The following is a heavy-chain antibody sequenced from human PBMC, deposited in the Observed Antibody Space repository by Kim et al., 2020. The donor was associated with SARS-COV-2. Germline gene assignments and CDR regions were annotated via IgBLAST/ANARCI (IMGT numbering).Heavy chain of an antibody. CDR1: GGSISSSSYY. CDR3: ARDGDSGSSGNWFDP. D-gene: IGHD1-26*01. V-gene: IGHV4-39*07. Sequence: SETLSLTCTVSGGSISSSSYYWGWIRQPPGKGLEWIGSIYYSGSTYYNPSLKSRVTISVDTSKNQFSLKLSSVTAADTAVYYCARDGDSGSSGNWFDPWGQGTLVTVSS. CDR2: IYYSGST. J-gene: IGHJ5*02.